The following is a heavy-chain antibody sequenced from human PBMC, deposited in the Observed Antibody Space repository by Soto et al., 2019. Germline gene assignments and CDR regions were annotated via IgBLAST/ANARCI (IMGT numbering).Heavy chain of an antibody. Sequence: XDSLKVTWQCSGNRFTSYWIGLVRQMPGKGLEWMGIIYPGDSDTRYSPSFQGQVTISADKSISTAYLQWSSLKASDTAMYYCARRFYGSCSTTSCPVGMDVWGQGTTVTVSS. V-gene: IGHV5-51*01. J-gene: IGHJ6*02. CDR1: GNRFTSYW. D-gene: IGHD2-2*01. CDR2: IYPGDSDT. CDR3: ARRFYGSCSTTSCPVGMDV.